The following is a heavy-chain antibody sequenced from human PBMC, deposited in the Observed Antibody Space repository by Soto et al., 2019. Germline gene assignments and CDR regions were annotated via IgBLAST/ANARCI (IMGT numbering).Heavy chain of an antibody. J-gene: IGHJ6*02. D-gene: IGHD3-22*01. V-gene: IGHV2-70*01. CDR1: GISLSTSGMC. CDR2: IDWDDDK. Sequence: SGPTLVNPTQTLTLTCTFSGISLSTSGMCVSWIRQPPGKALEWLALIDWDDDKYYSTSLKTRLTISKDTSKNQVVLTMTNMDPVDTATYYCARFLTSYYYDSSGPYGMDVWGQGTTVTVSS. CDR3: ARFLTSYYYDSSGPYGMDV.